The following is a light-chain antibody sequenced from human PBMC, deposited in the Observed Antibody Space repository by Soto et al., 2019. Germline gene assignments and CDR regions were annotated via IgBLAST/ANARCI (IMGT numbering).Light chain of an antibody. CDR3: QQRSNWPLIT. V-gene: IGKV3-15*01. Sequence: EIVLTQSPATLSLSPGERATLSCRASQSVSSKLAWYQQKPGQAPRLLIYGASTRATGIPARFSGSGSGTEFTLTISSLQSEDFAVYYCQQRSNWPLITFGQGTRLEIK. CDR1: QSVSSK. J-gene: IGKJ5*01. CDR2: GAS.